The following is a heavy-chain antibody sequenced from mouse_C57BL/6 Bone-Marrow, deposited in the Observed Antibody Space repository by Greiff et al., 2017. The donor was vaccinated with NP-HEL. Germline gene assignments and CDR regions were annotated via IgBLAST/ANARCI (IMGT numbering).Heavy chain of an antibody. D-gene: IGHD3-2*02. Sequence: QVTLKESGPGILQSSQTLSLTCSFSGFSLSTSGMGVSWIRQPSGKGLEWLAHIYWDDDKRYNPSLKSRLTISKDTSRNQVCLKITSVDTADTATYYCARRRGQLRRGHWYFDVWGTGTTVTVSS. CDR1: GFSLSTSGMG. CDR3: ARRRGQLRRGHWYFDV. CDR2: IYWDDDK. V-gene: IGHV8-12*01. J-gene: IGHJ1*03.